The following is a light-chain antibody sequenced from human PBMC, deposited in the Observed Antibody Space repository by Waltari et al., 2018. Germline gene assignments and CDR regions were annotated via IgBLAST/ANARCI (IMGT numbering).Light chain of an antibody. J-gene: IGKJ1*01. Sequence: EIVLTQSPVTLSLSPGERATLSCRASQSVGRYLAWYQQKPGRAPRLLIYDASTRATGIPDRFSGSGSGTDFSLTISRLEPEDFAVDDCQKYVNLPATFGQGTKVEIK. V-gene: IGKV3-20*01. CDR3: QKYVNLPAT. CDR2: DAS. CDR1: QSVGRY.